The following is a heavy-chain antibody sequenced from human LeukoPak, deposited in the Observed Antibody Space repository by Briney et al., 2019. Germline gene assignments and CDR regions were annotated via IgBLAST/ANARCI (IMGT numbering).Heavy chain of an antibody. D-gene: IGHD6-13*01. V-gene: IGHV5-51*01. J-gene: IGHJ6*02. CDR2: IYPGDSDT. CDR3: AAAGNGYYYGMDV. Sequence: GESPKISCRGSGYSITTYWIGWVRQMPGKGLEWMGIIYPGDSDTRYSPSFQGQVTISADKSISTAYLQWSSLKASDTAMYYCAAAGNGYYYGMDVWGQGTTVTVSS. CDR1: GYSITTYW.